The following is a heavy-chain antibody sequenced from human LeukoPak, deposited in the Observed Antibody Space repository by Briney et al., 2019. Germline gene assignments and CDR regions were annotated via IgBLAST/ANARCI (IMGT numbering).Heavy chain of an antibody. CDR3: ARDLSPYYDFWSDTDY. J-gene: IGHJ4*02. V-gene: IGHV3-11*04. CDR2: ISSSGSTI. D-gene: IGHD3-3*01. CDR1: GFTFSDYY. Sequence: GGSLRLSCAASGFTFSDYYMSWIRQAPGKGLEWVSYISSSGSTIYYADSVKGRFTISRDNAKNSLYLQMNSLRAGDTAVYYCARDLSPYYDFWSDTDYWGQGTLVTVSS.